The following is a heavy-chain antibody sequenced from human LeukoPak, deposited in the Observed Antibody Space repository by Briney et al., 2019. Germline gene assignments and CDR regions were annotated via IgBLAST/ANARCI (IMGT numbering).Heavy chain of an antibody. J-gene: IGHJ4*02. Sequence: SETLSLTCTVSGYSISSGYYWGWIRQPPGKGLEWIGSIYHSGSIYYNPSLKSRVTISVDTSKNQFSLKLSSVTAADTAVYYCARAKTGYYRYFDYWGQGTLVTVSS. V-gene: IGHV4-38-2*02. D-gene: IGHD3-9*01. CDR3: ARAKTGYYRYFDY. CDR2: IYHSGSI. CDR1: GYSISSGYY.